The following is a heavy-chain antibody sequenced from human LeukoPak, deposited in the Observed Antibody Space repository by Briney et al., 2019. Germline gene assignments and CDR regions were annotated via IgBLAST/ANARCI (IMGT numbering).Heavy chain of an antibody. CDR1: GFTFSSYA. Sequence: GGSLRLSCAASGFTFSSYAMHWVRQAPGKGLEWVAVISYDGSNKYYADSVKGRFTISRDNSKNTLYLQMNSLKAEDTAVYYCARDRPFGGVIVSYWFDPWGQGTLVTVSS. CDR3: ARDRPFGGVIVSYWFDP. J-gene: IGHJ5*02. V-gene: IGHV3-30*04. D-gene: IGHD3-16*02. CDR2: ISYDGSNK.